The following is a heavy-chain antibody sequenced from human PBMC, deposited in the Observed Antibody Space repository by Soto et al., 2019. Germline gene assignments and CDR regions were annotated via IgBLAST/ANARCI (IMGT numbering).Heavy chain of an antibody. CDR2: IYPSGTT. CDR3: AIPGAGDCDY. J-gene: IGHJ4*02. D-gene: IGHD1-26*01. V-gene: IGHV4-4*02. Sequence: PSETLSLTCAVSGASISNTDWWSWVRQPPGKGLEWIGEIYPSGTTNCDLSLKSRVTISLDKSKSLFSLTLTSLTAADTAVYYCAIPGAGDCDYWGQGCLVTVSS. CDR1: GASISNTDW.